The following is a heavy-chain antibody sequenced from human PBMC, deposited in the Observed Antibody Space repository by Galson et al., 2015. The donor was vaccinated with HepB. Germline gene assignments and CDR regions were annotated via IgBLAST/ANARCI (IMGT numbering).Heavy chain of an antibody. Sequence: SLRLSCAVSGFTFSRYWMYWVRQAPGRGLEWVANINQDGSDKQYVDSVKGRFTISRDNARNSLYLQMNSLRVEDTAVYYCASGRYCSDGSCHHYWGQGTLVTVSS. CDR2: INQDGSDK. CDR1: GFTFSRYW. D-gene: IGHD2-15*01. CDR3: ASGRYCSDGSCHHY. J-gene: IGHJ4*02. V-gene: IGHV3-7*03.